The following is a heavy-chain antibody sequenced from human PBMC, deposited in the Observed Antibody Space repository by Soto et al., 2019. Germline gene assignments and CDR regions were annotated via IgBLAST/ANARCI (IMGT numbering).Heavy chain of an antibody. CDR1: GFTFSSYW. CDR3: ARVYCSGGSCYLLDY. Sequence: GGSLRLSCAASGFTFSSYWMHWVRQAPGKGLVWVSRINSDGSSTSYADSVKGRFTISRDNAKNTLYLQMNSLRAEDTAVYYCARVYCSGGSCYLLDYWGQGTLGTVSS. J-gene: IGHJ4*02. D-gene: IGHD2-15*01. CDR2: INSDGSST. V-gene: IGHV3-74*01.